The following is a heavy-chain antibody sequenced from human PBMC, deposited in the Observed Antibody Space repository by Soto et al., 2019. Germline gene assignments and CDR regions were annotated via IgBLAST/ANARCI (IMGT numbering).Heavy chain of an antibody. D-gene: IGHD5-12*01. J-gene: IGHJ3*02. CDR3: ARVIDTVATGGNAFDI. Sequence: QVQLQESGPGLVKPSQTLSLTCTVSGGSISSGGYYWSWIRQHPGKGLEWIGYIYYSGSTYYNPSRXSXVXIXXDTSKNQFSLKLSSVTAADTAVYYCARVIDTVATGGNAFDIWGQGTMVTVSS. CDR2: IYYSGST. CDR1: GGSISSGGYY. V-gene: IGHV4-31*03.